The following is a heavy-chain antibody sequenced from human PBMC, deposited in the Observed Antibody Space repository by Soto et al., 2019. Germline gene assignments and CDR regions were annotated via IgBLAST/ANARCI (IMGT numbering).Heavy chain of an antibody. Sequence: GGSLRLSCAASGFTFSSYGMHWVRQAPGKGLEWVAVIWYDGSNKYYAESVKGRFTISRDNSKNTLYQQMNSLRAEDTAVDYCARNIEHLPSHVLYGMDVWGQGTTVTVSS. V-gene: IGHV3-33*01. CDR1: GFTFSSYG. J-gene: IGHJ6*02. CDR2: IWYDGSNK. CDR3: ARNIEHLPSHVLYGMDV. D-gene: IGHD2-8*01.